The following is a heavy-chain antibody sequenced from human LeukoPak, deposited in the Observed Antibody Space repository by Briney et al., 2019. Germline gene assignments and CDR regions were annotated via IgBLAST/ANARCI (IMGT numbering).Heavy chain of an antibody. CDR3: ANLDRKLVDY. Sequence: GGSLRLSCAVSGFTFSTYSMNWVRQAPGKGLEWVASISSRSNYIYYGDSVKGRFTISRDNAKSSLYLQMTNLRVEDTAVYYCANLDRKLVDYWGQGTLVTVSS. CDR2: ISSRSNYI. J-gene: IGHJ4*02. CDR1: GFTFSTYS. D-gene: IGHD1-1*01. V-gene: IGHV3-21*06.